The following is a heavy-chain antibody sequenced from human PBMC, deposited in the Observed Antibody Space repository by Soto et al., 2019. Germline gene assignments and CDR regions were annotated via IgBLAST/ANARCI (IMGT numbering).Heavy chain of an antibody. J-gene: IGHJ4*02. CDR2: ISWNSGSI. CDR3: AKDMGSSSSFDY. D-gene: IGHD6-6*01. CDR1: GFTFDDYA. V-gene: IGHV3-9*01. Sequence: EVQLVESGGGLVQPGRSLRLSCAASGFTFDDYAMHWVRQAPGKGLEWDSGISWNSGSIGYADSVKGRFTISRDNAKNSLYLQMNSLRAEDTALYYCAKDMGSSSSFDYWGQGTLVTVSS.